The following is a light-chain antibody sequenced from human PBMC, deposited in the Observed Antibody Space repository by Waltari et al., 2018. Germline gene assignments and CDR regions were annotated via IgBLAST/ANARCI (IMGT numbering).Light chain of an antibody. J-gene: IGLJ1*01. CDR1: SSDLGDYHY. Sequence: QSALTQPRSVSGSPRQSVTISCTGSSSDLGDYHYVSWYQQHPGKAPKFMIYDVSKRPSGVPDPFSGSKSGNTASLTISGLQTEDEADYYCCSYGGSFSSGYVFGSGTKVTVL. CDR2: DVS. V-gene: IGLV2-11*01. CDR3: CSYGGSFSSGYV.